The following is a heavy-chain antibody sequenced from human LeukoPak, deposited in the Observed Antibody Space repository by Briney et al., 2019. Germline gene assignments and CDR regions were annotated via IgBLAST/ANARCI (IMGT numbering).Heavy chain of an antibody. J-gene: IGHJ4*02. CDR2: VSYDDSRK. CDR1: GFTFRSYG. Sequence: GRSLRLSCAASGFTFRSYGMHWVRRAPGKGLEWVAVVSYDDSRKYYADSVKGRFTISRDNSNNVVYLQMNSLRPEDTAVYYCARDRDAGYNSGWNPFDYWGQGMLVTVSS. V-gene: IGHV3-30*03. D-gene: IGHD6-19*01. CDR3: ARDRDAGYNSGWNPFDY.